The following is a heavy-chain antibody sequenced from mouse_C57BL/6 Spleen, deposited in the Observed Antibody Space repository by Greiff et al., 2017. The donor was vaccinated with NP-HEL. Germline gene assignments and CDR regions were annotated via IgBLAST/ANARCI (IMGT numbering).Heavy chain of an antibody. CDR1: GFSFNTYA. CDR2: IRSKSNNYAT. Sequence: VQLKESGGGLVQPKGSLKLSCAASGFSFNTYAMNWVRQAPGKGLEWVARIRSKSNNYATYYADSVKDRFTISRADSESMLYLQMNNLKTEDTAMYYCVRQWALYYFDYWGQGTTLTVSS. V-gene: IGHV10-1*01. CDR3: VRQWALYYFDY. J-gene: IGHJ2*01.